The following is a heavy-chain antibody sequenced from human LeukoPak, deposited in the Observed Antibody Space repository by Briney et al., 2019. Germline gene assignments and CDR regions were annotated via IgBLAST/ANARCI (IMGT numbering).Heavy chain of an antibody. Sequence: ASVKVSCKASGYTFTGYYMHWVRQAPGQGLEWMGWINPNSGGTNYAQKFQGRVTMTRDTSISTAYMELSRLRSEDTAVYYCARAAYSSSWLTTSNDYWGQGTLVTVSS. CDR1: GYTFTGYY. J-gene: IGHJ4*02. V-gene: IGHV1-2*02. CDR3: ARAAYSSSWLTTSNDY. CDR2: INPNSGGT. D-gene: IGHD6-13*01.